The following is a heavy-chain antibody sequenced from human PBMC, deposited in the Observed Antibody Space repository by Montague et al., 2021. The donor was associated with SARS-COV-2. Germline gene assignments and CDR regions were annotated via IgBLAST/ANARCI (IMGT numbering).Heavy chain of an antibody. CDR1: GASISGGGYY. Sequence: TLSLTCTVSGASISGGGYYWSWIRQHPGKGLEWIGYIYYSGSTYYNPSLKSRVTISVDTSKNQFSLKMSSVTAADTAVYYCARSPEPMIILIITSLNWYFDLWGRGTLVTVSS. J-gene: IGHJ2*01. CDR2: IYYSGST. V-gene: IGHV4-31*03. CDR3: ARSPEPMIILIITSLNWYFDL. D-gene: IGHD3-22*01.